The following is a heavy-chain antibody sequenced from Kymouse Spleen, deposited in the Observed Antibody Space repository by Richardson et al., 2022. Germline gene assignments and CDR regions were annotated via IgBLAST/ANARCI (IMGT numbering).Heavy chain of an antibody. CDR2: IWYDGSNK. J-gene: IGHJ6*02. V-gene: IGHV3-33*01. Sequence: QVQLVESGGGVVQPGRSLRLSCAASGFTFSSYGMHWVRQAPGKGLEWVAVIWYDGSNKYYADSVKGRFTISRDNSKNTLYLQMNSLRAEDTAVYYCARLAAAGTYYYYYGMDVWGQGTTVTVSS. CDR1: GFTFSSYG. D-gene: IGHD6-13*01. CDR3: ARLAAAGTYYYYYGMDV.